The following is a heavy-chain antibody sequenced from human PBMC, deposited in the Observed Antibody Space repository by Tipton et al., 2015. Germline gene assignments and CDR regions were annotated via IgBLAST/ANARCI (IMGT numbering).Heavy chain of an antibody. CDR1: AYSISSDYY. Sequence: TLSLTCAVSAYSISSDYYWGWIRQPPGKGLEWIGSISHSGNTFYNPSLKSRVTISADTSLNHLSLYLTSVTAADAGVYYCARGRGWLPTSVFDTWGQGTMVTVS. CDR2: ISHSGNT. D-gene: IGHD5-24*01. J-gene: IGHJ3*02. CDR3: ARGRGWLPTSVFDT. V-gene: IGHV4-38-2*01.